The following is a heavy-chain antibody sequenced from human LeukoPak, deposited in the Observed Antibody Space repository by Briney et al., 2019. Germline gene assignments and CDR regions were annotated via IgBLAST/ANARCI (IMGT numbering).Heavy chain of an antibody. CDR1: GFTFSSYA. J-gene: IGHJ4*02. CDR3: AKDLLRYFDWSKDY. Sequence: GGSLRLSCAASGFTFSSYAMSWVRQAPGKGLEWVSAISGSGGSTYYADSVKGRFTISRDNSKNTLYLQMNSLRAEDTAVYYCAKDLLRYFDWSKDYWGQGTLVTVSS. D-gene: IGHD3-9*01. CDR2: ISGSGGST. V-gene: IGHV3-23*01.